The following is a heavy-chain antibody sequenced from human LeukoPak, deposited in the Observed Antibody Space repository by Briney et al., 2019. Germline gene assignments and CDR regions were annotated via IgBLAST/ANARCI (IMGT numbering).Heavy chain of an antibody. V-gene: IGHV4-31*03. CDR1: GGSISSGGYY. CDR2: IYYSGST. CDR3: AREDGRSCYGIDV. J-gene: IGHJ6*02. Sequence: SETLSLTCTVSGGSISSGGYYWSWIRQHPGKGLEWIGYIYYSGSTYYNPSLKSRVTISVDTSKNQFSLKLSSVTAADTAVYYCAREDGRSCYGIDVWGQGTTVTVYS. D-gene: IGHD5-24*01.